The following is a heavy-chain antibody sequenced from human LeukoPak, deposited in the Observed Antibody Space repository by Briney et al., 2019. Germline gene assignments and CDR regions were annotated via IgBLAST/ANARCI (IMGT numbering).Heavy chain of an antibody. CDR2: VYPGDSGT. CDR1: GSRFTSCW. D-gene: IGHD2-15*01. Sequence: GESLKISCKGSGSRFTSCWIGWVRQMPGKGLEWMGIVYPGDSGTRYSPSFQGQVTISADKSISTAYLQWSSLKASDTAMYYCARRLYCSGGSCYSGDDAFDIWGQGTMVTVSS. V-gene: IGHV5-51*01. J-gene: IGHJ3*02. CDR3: ARRLYCSGGSCYSGDDAFDI.